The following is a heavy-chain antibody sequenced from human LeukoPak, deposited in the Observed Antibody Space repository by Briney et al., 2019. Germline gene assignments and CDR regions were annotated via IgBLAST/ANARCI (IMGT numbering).Heavy chain of an antibody. Sequence: SETLSLTCTVSGDSISTSSYYWGWIRQPPGKGLEWIGSIYYSGSTFYNPSLKSRVTISIDTSKNQFSLKLSSVTAADTAVYYCAKAVSMIVVVPDYWGQGTLVTVSS. D-gene: IGHD3-22*01. CDR2: IYYSGST. V-gene: IGHV4-39*07. CDR3: AKAVSMIVVVPDY. J-gene: IGHJ4*02. CDR1: GDSISTSSYY.